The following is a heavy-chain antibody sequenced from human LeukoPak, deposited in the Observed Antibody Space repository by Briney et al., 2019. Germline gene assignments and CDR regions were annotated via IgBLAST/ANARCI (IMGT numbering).Heavy chain of an antibody. Sequence: GGSLRLSCAASGFTFSSYAMSWVRQAPGKGLEWVSAISGSGGSTYYADSVKGRFTISRDNSKNTLYLQMNSLRAEDTAVYYCAKFEGAKQFSGSYYSDYWGQGTLVTVSS. D-gene: IGHD1-26*01. CDR3: AKFEGAKQFSGSYYSDY. J-gene: IGHJ4*02. CDR1: GFTFSSYA. V-gene: IGHV3-23*01. CDR2: ISGSGGST.